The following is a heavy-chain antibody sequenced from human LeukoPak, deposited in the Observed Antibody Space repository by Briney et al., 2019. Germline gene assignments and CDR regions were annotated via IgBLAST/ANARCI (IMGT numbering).Heavy chain of an antibody. Sequence: GGSLRLSCAASEFTFDHYAMNWVRQAPGKGLEWVSGINWNGGSTGYADSVKGRFTISRDNAKNSLYLQMNSLRAEDTAVYYCAKEVVVVPAACFDYWGQGTLVTVSS. CDR3: AKEVVVVPAACFDY. CDR1: EFTFDHYA. D-gene: IGHD2-2*01. V-gene: IGHV3-20*04. J-gene: IGHJ4*02. CDR2: INWNGGST.